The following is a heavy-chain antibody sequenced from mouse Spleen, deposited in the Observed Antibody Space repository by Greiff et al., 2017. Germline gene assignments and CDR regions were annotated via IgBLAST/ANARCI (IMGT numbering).Heavy chain of an antibody. Sequence: QVQLKQSGAELVKPGASVKLSCKASGYTFTSYYMYWVKQRPGQGLEWIGEINPSNGGTNFNEKFKSKATLTVDKSSSTAYMQLSSLTSEDSAVYYCTRRPQFITTAHWYFDVWGAGTTVTVSS. CDR1: GYTFTSYY. CDR3: TRRPQFITTAHWYFDV. V-gene: IGHV1S81*02. J-gene: IGHJ1*01. D-gene: IGHD1-2*01. CDR2: INPSNGGT.